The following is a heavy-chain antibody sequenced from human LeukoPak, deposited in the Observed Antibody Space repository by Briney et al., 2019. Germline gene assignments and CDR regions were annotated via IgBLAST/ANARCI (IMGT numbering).Heavy chain of an antibody. CDR3: AKSYYDSSGYRGDLEY. CDR2: IDSDGYST. Sequence: PGGSLRLSCAVSGFTFSDSWMHWVRQAPGKGLVWVSRIDSDGYSTAYADSVKGRFTISRDNAKNTLYLQMNSLRAEDTAVYYCAKSYYDSSGYRGDLEYWGQGTLVTVSS. V-gene: IGHV3-74*01. CDR1: GFTFSDSW. J-gene: IGHJ4*02. D-gene: IGHD3-22*01.